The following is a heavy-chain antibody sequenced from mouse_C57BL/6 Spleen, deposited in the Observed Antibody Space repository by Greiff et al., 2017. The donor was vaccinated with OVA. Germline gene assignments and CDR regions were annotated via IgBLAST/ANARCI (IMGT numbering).Heavy chain of an antibody. J-gene: IGHJ4*01. CDR1: GYTFTSYW. CDR2: INPSNGGT. Sequence: VQLQQSGTELVKPGASVKLSCKASGYTFTSYWMHWVKQRPGQGLEWIGNINPSNGGTNYNEKFKSKAALTVDKSSSTAYMQLSSLTSEDSAVYYCARPPYYDYDDYAMDYWGQGTSVTVSS. CDR3: ARPPYYDYDDYAMDY. V-gene: IGHV1-53*01. D-gene: IGHD2-4*01.